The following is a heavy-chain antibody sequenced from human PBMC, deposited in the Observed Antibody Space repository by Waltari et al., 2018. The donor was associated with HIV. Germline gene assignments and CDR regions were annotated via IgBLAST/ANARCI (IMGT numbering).Heavy chain of an antibody. CDR3: VRSQSLNYAPYPYGHSRGFYAMDV. CDR1: GGPLTTPA. Sequence: VQMEQSGAEVKTPRSWVTVSCTASGGPLTTPAISWVRLTPAPGLEWLGRINPMVKMVHYPQWFRGRATITANKSTSTVYMEVTSLRSEDTAVFYCVRSQSLNYAPYPYGHSRGFYAMDVWGQGTTVTVSS. CDR2: INPMVKMV. J-gene: IGHJ6*02. V-gene: IGHV1-69*04. D-gene: IGHD1-26*01.